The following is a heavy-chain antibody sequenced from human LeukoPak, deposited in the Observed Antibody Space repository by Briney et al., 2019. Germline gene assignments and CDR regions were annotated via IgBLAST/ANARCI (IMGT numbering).Heavy chain of an antibody. J-gene: IGHJ4*02. CDR1: GGSISSGSYY. CDR3: ARMRWERSAYIDY. V-gene: IGHV4-61*02. CDR2: IYTSGST. D-gene: IGHD1-26*01. Sequence: PSETLSLTCTVSGGSISSGSYYWSWIRQPAGKGLEWIGRIYTSGSTNYNPSLKSRVTISVDTSKNQFSLKLSSVTAADTAVYYCARMRWERSAYIDYWGQGTLVTVSS.